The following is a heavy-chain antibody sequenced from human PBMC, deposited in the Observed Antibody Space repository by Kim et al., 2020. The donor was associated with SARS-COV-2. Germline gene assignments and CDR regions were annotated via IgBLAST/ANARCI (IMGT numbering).Heavy chain of an antibody. J-gene: IGHJ4*02. CDR2: ISYDGSNK. Sequence: GGSLRLSCAASGFTFSSYGMHWVRQAPGKGLEWVAVISYDGSNKYYADSVKGRFTISRDNSKNTLYLQMNSLRAEDTAVYYCAKTPTGTDVYFDYWGQGTLVTVSS. CDR3: AKTPTGTDVYFDY. D-gene: IGHD1-1*01. V-gene: IGHV3-30*18. CDR1: GFTFSSYG.